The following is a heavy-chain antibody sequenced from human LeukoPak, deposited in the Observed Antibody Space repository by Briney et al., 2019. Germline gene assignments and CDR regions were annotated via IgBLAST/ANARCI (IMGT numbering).Heavy chain of an antibody. CDR2: IMPMFGKA. D-gene: IGHD3-22*01. J-gene: IGHJ4*02. Sequence: GASAKVSCKASGGTFSSYDISWVRQAPGQGLEWMGGIMPMFGKANYAQKFQGRVTMTRDMSTSTVYMELSSLRSEDTAVYYCATGGHVRVYDSSAYYGHYWGQGTLVTVSS. CDR1: GGTFSSYD. CDR3: ATGGHVRVYDSSAYYGHY. V-gene: IGHV1-69*05.